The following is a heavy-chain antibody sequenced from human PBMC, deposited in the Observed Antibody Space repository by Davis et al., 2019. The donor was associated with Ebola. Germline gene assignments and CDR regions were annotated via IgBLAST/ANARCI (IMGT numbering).Heavy chain of an antibody. CDR2: INSDGSST. CDR3: ASVTPPYYYYYYGMDV. CDR1: GFTFSSYW. J-gene: IGHJ6*02. V-gene: IGHV3-74*01. Sequence: PGGSLRLSCAASGFTFSSYWMHWVRQAPGKGLVWVSRINSDGSSTSYADSVKGRFTISRDNAKNTLYLQMNSLRAEDTAVYYCASVTPPYYYYYYGMDVWGQGTTVTVSS. D-gene: IGHD4-23*01.